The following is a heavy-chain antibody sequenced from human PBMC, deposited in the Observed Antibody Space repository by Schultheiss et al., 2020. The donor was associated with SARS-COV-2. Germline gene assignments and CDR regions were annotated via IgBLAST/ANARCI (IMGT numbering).Heavy chain of an antibody. V-gene: IGHV3-23*01. D-gene: IGHD3-22*01. J-gene: IGHJ4*02. CDR1: GFTFSSYS. CDR2: ISGSGGST. Sequence: GGSLRLSCAASGFTFSSYSMNWVRQAPGKGLEWVSAISGSGGSTYYADSVKGRFTISRDNSKNTLYLQMNSLRAEDTAVYYCARGQFYYDSSGYRWWGQGTLVTVSS. CDR3: ARGQFYYDSSGYRW.